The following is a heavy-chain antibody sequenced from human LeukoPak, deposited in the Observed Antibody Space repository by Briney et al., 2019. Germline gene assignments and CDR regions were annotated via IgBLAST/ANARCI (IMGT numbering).Heavy chain of an antibody. CDR1: GYTFTSYG. Sequence: ASVKVSCKASGYTFTSYGISWVRQAPGQGLEWMGWISGYSGNTKYAQNLQGRVTMTTDTSTTTAYMELRSLRAEDTAVYYCAKDVAGDPTIDYWGQGTLVTVSS. V-gene: IGHV1-18*01. CDR2: ISGYSGNT. CDR3: AKDVAGDPTIDY. J-gene: IGHJ4*02. D-gene: IGHD2-21*02.